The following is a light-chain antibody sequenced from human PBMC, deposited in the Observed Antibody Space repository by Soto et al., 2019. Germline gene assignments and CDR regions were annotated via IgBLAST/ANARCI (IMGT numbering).Light chain of an antibody. CDR3: QTRGTGSASVV. Sequence: QSVLTQSPSASASLGASVKLTCTLSSGHSKYAIAWHQQQPGKGPRFLMKVNSGGSHIKGDGIPDRFSGSSSGAERYLFISSLQSEDEADYYCQTRGTGSASVVFGGGTKLTVL. CDR2: VNSGGSH. CDR1: SGHSKYA. J-gene: IGLJ7*01. V-gene: IGLV4-69*01.